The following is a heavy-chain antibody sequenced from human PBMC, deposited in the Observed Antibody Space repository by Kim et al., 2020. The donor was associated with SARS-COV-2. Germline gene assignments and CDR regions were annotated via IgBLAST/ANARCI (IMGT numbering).Heavy chain of an antibody. V-gene: IGHV3-23*01. CDR3: ATHRVEDHLY. D-gene: IGHD2-15*01. CDR1: GFRFGNYA. CDR2: ISNSGGST. Sequence: GGSLRLSCAASGFRFGNYAMNWVRQAPGKGLDWVSAISNSGGSTYYADSVKGRFTISRDNSKNTLYLQMNSLRAEDTAVYYCATHRVEDHLYWGQGTLVTVSA. J-gene: IGHJ4*02.